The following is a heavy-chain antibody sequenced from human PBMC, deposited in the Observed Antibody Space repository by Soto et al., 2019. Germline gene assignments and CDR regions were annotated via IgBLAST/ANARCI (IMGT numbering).Heavy chain of an antibody. CDR2: INPGDSST. CDR3: ARLSPILPAAIQSYYFDY. V-gene: IGHV5-51*01. CDR1: GYTFTTYW. Sequence: PGGSLKISCRGSGYTFTTYWIGWVRQMTGKGLEWMGIINPGDSSTTYSPSFEGQVTISVDKSITTATLQWSSLKASDTAIYYCARLSPILPAAIQSYYFDYWGQGTMVTASS. D-gene: IGHD2-2*02. J-gene: IGHJ4*02.